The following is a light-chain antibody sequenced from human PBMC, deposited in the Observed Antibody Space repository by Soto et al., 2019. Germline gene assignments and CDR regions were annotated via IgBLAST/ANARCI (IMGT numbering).Light chain of an antibody. J-gene: IGKJ1*01. V-gene: IGKV3-20*01. CDR3: GQFVSSPPRT. Sequence: IVLTQSRGTLSLSPGAKATLSCRASQSVGDTFLSWYQQKPGLAPRLLIYGVSNRATGIPDRFSGSGSGTDFILTISRLEPEDFALYYCGQFVSSPPRTFGQGTKVDIK. CDR1: QSVGDTF. CDR2: GVS.